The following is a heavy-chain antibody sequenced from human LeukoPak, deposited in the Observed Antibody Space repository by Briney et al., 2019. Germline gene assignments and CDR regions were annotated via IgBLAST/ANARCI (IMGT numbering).Heavy chain of an antibody. CDR2: VYYSGST. D-gene: IGHD5-24*01. J-gene: IGHJ3*02. V-gene: IGHV4-39*07. CDR3: ANRDAYGWAAFDI. Sequence: PSETLSLTCTVSGGSISSSGYYWGWIRQPPGKGLEWIGSVYYSGSTYYNPSLKSRVTISVDTSKNQLSLKLSSVTAADTAVYYCANRDAYGWAAFDIWGQGTMVTVSS. CDR1: GGSISSSGYY.